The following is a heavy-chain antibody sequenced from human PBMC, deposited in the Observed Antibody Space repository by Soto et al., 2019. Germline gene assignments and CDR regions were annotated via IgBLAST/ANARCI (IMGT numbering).Heavy chain of an antibody. D-gene: IGHD6-13*01. Sequence: VASVKVSCKASGYTFTSYGISWVRQAPGQGLEWMGWISAYNGNTNYAQKLQGRVTMTTDTSTSTAYMELRSLRSDDTAVYYCARDPLAVQPPSEAAGTGVDPWGQGTLVTVSS. J-gene: IGHJ5*02. CDR1: GYTFTSYG. CDR2: ISAYNGNT. V-gene: IGHV1-18*01. CDR3: ARDPLAVQPPSEAAGTGVDP.